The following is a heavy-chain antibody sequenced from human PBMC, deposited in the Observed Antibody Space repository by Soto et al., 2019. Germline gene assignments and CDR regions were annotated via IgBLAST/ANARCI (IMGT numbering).Heavy chain of an antibody. CDR2: VNSDGSMT. V-gene: IGHV3-74*01. CDR1: GFTLSGYW. J-gene: IGHJ4*02. D-gene: IGHD5-18*01. Sequence: EVQLVESGGGLVQPGGSVRLSCAASGFTLSGYWMHWVRQVPGKGLVWVSRVNSDGSMTAYADSVKGRFTISRDNAKNTLYLQMNSLKADDTAVYYCARGKDQRNTQTYSYFDSRGQGTQVAVSS. CDR3: ARGKDQRNTQTYSYFDS.